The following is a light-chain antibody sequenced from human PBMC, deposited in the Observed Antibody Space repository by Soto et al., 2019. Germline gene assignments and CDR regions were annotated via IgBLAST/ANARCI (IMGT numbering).Light chain of an antibody. V-gene: IGLV2-14*01. CDR2: DVS. CDR1: SSDVGGYNY. CDR3: SSYTSSSTSVV. J-gene: IGLJ2*01. Sequence: ALTQPASVSGSPGQSITISCTGTSSDVGGYNYVSWYQQHPGKAPKLMIYDVSNRPSGVSDRFSGSKSGNTASLTISGLQAEDEADYYCSSYTSSSTSVVFGGGTKLTVL.